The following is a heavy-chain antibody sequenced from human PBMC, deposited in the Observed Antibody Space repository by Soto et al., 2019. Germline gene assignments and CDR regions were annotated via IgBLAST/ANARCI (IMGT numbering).Heavy chain of an antibody. CDR1: GYTFTSYG. D-gene: IGHD1-20*01. J-gene: IGHJ5*02. CDR3: ARAPPPRYNWNAYNWFDP. V-gene: IGHV1-18*01. CDR2: ISAYNGNT. Sequence: ASVKVSCKASGYTFTSYGISWVRQAPGQGLEWMGWISAYNGNTNYAQKLQGRVTMTTDASTSTAYMEVRSLRFDDTAVYYCARAPPPRYNWNAYNWFDPWGQGTLVTVSS.